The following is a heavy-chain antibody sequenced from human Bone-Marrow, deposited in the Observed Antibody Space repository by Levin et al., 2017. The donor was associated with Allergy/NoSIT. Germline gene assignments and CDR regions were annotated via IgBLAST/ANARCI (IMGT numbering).Heavy chain of an antibody. Sequence: KISCKASGGSFSGYTLSWVRQAPGQGLEWMGRIIPILGIPHYAQTFQGRVTITADKSTGTAYMELSSLKSEDTAVYYCAAGAVNVNGDYYGLDVWGQGTTVSVSS. J-gene: IGHJ6*02. CDR2: IIPILGIP. V-gene: IGHV1-69*02. D-gene: IGHD4-17*01. CDR3: AAGAVNVNGDYYGLDV. CDR1: GGSFSGYT.